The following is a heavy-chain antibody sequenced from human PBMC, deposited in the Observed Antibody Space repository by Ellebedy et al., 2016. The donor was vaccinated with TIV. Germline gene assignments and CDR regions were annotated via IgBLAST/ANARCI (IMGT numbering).Heavy chain of an antibody. D-gene: IGHD6-13*01. CDR2: IYYSGRT. Sequence: MPSETLSLTCTVPGGSISSYYWSWIRQPQGKGLEWIGYIYYSGRTNYNPSLKSRVTISVDTSKNQFSLKLRSLTAADTAVYYCARMTYSSSWYEGWFDPWGQGTLVTVSS. V-gene: IGHV4-59*01. CDR1: GGSISSYY. J-gene: IGHJ5*02. CDR3: ARMTYSSSWYEGWFDP.